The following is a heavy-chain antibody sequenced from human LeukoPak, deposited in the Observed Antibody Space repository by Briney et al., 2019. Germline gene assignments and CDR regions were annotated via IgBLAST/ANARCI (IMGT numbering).Heavy chain of an antibody. D-gene: IGHD3-16*01. Sequence: SVRVSCKASGGTFSSYAVSWVRQAPGQGLEWMGGIIPIFGTANYAQKFQGRVTITADKSTSTAYMELSSLRSEDTAVYYCARDPVHDYFDYWGQGTLVTVSS. CDR2: IIPIFGTA. CDR3: ARDPVHDYFDY. V-gene: IGHV1-69*06. J-gene: IGHJ4*02. CDR1: GGTFSSYA.